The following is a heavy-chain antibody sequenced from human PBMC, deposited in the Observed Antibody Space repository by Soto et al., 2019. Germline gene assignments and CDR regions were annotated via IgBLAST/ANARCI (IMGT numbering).Heavy chain of an antibody. J-gene: IGHJ1*01. CDR3: AVILDSSTSSSAY. Sequence: ASVKVSCKASGYTFTSYGIHWVRQAPGQGLEWMGGIIADFDETNYSQKFQARVTITADDSTSTAYMELSSLRSDDTAVYFCAVILDSSTSSSAYWGQGTLVTVSS. D-gene: IGHD6-6*01. CDR2: IIADFDET. V-gene: IGHV1-69*13. CDR1: GYTFTSYG.